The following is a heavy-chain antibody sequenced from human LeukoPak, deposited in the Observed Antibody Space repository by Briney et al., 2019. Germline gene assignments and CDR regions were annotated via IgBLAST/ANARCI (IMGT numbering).Heavy chain of an antibody. J-gene: IGHJ4*02. D-gene: IGHD2-15*01. V-gene: IGHV3-30*04. CDR1: GFTFSSYA. CDR2: ISYDGSNK. Sequence: GGSLRLSCAASGFTFSSYAMHWVRQAPGKGLEWVAVISYDGSNKYYADSVKGRFTSSRDNSKNTLYLQMNSLRAEDTAVYYCAGQLGYCSGGSCLDYWGQGTLVTVSS. CDR3: AGQLGYCSGGSCLDY.